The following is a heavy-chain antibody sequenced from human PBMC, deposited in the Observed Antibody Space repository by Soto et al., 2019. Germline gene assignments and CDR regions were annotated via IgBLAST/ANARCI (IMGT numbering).Heavy chain of an antibody. CDR2: IWYDGTSQ. V-gene: IGHV3-33*01. Sequence: QVQLVESGGGVVQPGRSLRLSCAASGFTFNNFGMHWVRQAPGKGLEWVAAIWYDGTSQTYRDSVKGRFTISRDNSNNTGHLQMNGLRVEDTAVYYCAREMHEIWLRSFFDLWGQGTLVAVSS. CDR1: GFTFNNFG. J-gene: IGHJ4*02. CDR3: AREMHEIWLRSFFDL. D-gene: IGHD5-18*01.